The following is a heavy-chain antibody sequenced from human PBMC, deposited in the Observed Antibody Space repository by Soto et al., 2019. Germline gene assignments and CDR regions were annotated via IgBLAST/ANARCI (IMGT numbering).Heavy chain of an antibody. CDR2: ISSSGGST. CDR3: AKGGSNYYFDY. CDR1: GFTFSRYA. V-gene: IGHV3-23*01. J-gene: IGHJ4*02. D-gene: IGHD4-4*01. Sequence: EVQLLESGGGLVQPGGSLRLSCAASGFTFSRYAMSWVRQAPGKGLEWVSIISSSGGSTYYADSVKGRFTISRDNSKNTLYLQMNSLRAEDTAVYYCAKGGSNYYFDYWGQGTLVTVSS.